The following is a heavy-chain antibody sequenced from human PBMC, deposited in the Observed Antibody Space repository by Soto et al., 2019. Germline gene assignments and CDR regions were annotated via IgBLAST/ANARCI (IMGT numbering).Heavy chain of an antibody. V-gene: IGHV3-23*01. J-gene: IGHJ4*01. D-gene: IGHD1-7*01. CDR1: RFTFRSYA. Sequence: PGGSLRLSCAASRFTFRSYAMSWVRQAPGKGLEWVSAISGSGGSTYYADSVKGRFTISRDNSKNTLYLQMNSLRAEYTAVYYLATTSTGTSSPFGNWDQETLVAASS. CDR3: ATTSTGTSSPFGN. CDR2: ISGSGGST.